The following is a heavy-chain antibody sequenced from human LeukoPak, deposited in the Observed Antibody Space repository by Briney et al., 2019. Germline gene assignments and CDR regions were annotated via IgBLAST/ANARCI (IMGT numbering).Heavy chain of an antibody. Sequence: SETLSLTCTVSGGSISSYYWSWIRQPPGEGLEWIGYIYTSGSTNYNPSLKSRVTISVDTSKNQFSLKLSSVTTADMAVYYCARHAPASYYDFWSGFYYMDVWGKGTTVTVSS. CDR1: GGSISSYY. V-gene: IGHV4-4*09. CDR2: IYTSGST. CDR3: ARHAPASYYDFWSGFYYMDV. D-gene: IGHD3-3*01. J-gene: IGHJ6*03.